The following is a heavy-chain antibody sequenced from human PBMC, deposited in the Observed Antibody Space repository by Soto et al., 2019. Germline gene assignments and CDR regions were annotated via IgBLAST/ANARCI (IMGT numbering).Heavy chain of an antibody. V-gene: IGHV4-31*03. CDR3: ARDREGDTHGGYDDFDI. J-gene: IGHJ3*02. D-gene: IGHD1-26*01. CDR1: GGSISSGGYY. Sequence: SETLSLTCTVSGGSISSGGYYWSWIRQHPGKGLEWIGYISYSGNTYYNPSLKSRVTISVDTSKNQFSLKLSSVTAADTAVYYCARDREGDTHGGYDDFDIWGQGTMVTVS. CDR2: ISYSGNT.